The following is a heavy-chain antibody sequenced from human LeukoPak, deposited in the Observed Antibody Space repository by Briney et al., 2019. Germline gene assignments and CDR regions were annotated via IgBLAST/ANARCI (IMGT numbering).Heavy chain of an antibody. CDR3: VRGGGLTGTTSH. CDR1: GGSISSYY. V-gene: IGHV4-4*07. CDR2: IYTSGCT. D-gene: IGHD1-7*01. J-gene: IGHJ4*02. Sequence: PSETLSLTCTVSGGSISSYYWSWIRQPAGKGLVWIERIYTSGCTNYNPSLKSRVTMSVDTSKNQFSLKLSSVTAARTAVYYCVRGGGLTGTTSHWGQGALVTVSS.